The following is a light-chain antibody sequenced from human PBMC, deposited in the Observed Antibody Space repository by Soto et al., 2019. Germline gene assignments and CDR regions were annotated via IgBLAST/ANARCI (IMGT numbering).Light chain of an antibody. V-gene: IGLV2-14*01. CDR2: DVS. J-gene: IGLJ1*01. CDR3: SSYTSSSTPFL. Sequence: QSALTQPASVSGSPGQSITISCTGTSSDVRGYNYVSWYQQHPGKAPKLMIYDVSNRPSGVSNRFSGSKSGNTASLTISGLQAEDEADYYCSSYTSSSTPFLFGTGTKLTVL. CDR1: SSDVRGYNY.